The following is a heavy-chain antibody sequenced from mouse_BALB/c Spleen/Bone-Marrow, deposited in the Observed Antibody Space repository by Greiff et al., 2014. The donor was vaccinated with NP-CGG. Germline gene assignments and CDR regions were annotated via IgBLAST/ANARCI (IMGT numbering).Heavy chain of an antibody. CDR1: GFNIKDTY. V-gene: IGHV14-3*02. Sequence: EVQLQQSGAELVKPGASVRLSCTASGFNIKDTYMHWVKQRPEQGLEWIGRIDPANGSIKYDPKFQGKATITADTSSNTAYLQLSSLTSEDTAVYYCAPYYYGRWFANWGQGTLVTVSA. J-gene: IGHJ3*01. CDR3: APYYYGRWFAN. CDR2: IDPANGSI. D-gene: IGHD1-1*01.